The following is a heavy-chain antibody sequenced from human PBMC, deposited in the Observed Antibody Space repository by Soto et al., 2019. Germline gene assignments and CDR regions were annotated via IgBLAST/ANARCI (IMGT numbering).Heavy chain of an antibody. V-gene: IGHV3-11*01. J-gene: IGHJ6*03. CDR2: ISSSGSTI. CDR3: ARALAYCGGDCYPHYDYYYMDV. CDR1: GFTYRDYY. Sequence: PGGSLRLSCAASGFTYRDYYMSWIRQAPGKGLEWVSYISSSGSTIYYADSVKGRFTISRDNAKNSLYLQMNSLRAEDKAVYYCARALAYCGGDCYPHYDYYYMDVWGKGTTVTVSS. D-gene: IGHD2-21*01.